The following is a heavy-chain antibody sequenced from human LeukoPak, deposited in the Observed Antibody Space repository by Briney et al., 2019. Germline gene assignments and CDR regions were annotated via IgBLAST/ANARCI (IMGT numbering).Heavy chain of an antibody. CDR2: IKKDGSTK. CDR3: AKDADWNTFDY. J-gene: IGHJ4*02. Sequence: PGGSLRLSCAASGFSFSDFWMSWVRQAPGKGPEWVANIKKDGSTKNYVDSVKGRFTISRDNAKNSLFLEMNSLRAVDTAIYYCAKDADWNTFDYWGQGILVTVSS. V-gene: IGHV3-7*01. D-gene: IGHD1-1*01. CDR1: GFSFSDFW.